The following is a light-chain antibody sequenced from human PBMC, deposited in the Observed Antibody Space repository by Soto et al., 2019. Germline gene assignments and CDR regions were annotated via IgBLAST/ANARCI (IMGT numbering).Light chain of an antibody. V-gene: IGLV1-40*01. Sequence: QSVLTQPASVSGAPGQRVTIPCTGSNSNIGSFYDVHWYQQLPGTVPKLLIYGDNNRPSGVPDRFSGSKSGTSASLAITGLQAEDEADYYCQSYDNSLSHVVFGGGTQLTVL. CDR2: GDN. J-gene: IGLJ2*01. CDR3: QSYDNSLSHVV. CDR1: NSNIGSFYD.